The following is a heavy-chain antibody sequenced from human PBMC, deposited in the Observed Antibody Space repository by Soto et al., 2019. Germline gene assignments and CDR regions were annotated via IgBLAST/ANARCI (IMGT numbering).Heavy chain of an antibody. CDR3: AKSYRLDYYYYGMDV. J-gene: IGHJ6*02. Sequence: LRLSCAASGFTFSSYGMHWVRQAPGKGLEWVAVISYDGSNKYYADSVKGRFTISRDNSKNTLYLQMNSLRAEDTAVYYCAKSYRLDYYYYGMDVWGQGTTVTVSS. V-gene: IGHV3-30*18. D-gene: IGHD1-26*01. CDR2: ISYDGSNK. CDR1: GFTFSSYG.